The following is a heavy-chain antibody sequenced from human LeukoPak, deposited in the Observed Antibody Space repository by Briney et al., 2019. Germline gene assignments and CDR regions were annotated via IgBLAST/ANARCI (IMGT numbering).Heavy chain of an antibody. V-gene: IGHV1-69*04. CDR1: GCTFSKYA. J-gene: IGHJ4*02. Sequence: ASVKVSCKASGCTFSKYAISWVRQAPGKGLEWMGRIIPIFGIANYAQKFQGRVTITADKSTSTAYMELSSLRSEDTAVYYCARVDGGTPGDCGQGTLVTVSS. CDR2: IIPIFGIA. D-gene: IGHD4-23*01. CDR3: ARVDGGTPGD.